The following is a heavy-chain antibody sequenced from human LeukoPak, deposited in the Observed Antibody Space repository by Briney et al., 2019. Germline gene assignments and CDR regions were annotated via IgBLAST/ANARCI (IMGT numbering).Heavy chain of an antibody. V-gene: IGHV3-74*01. D-gene: IGHD3-16*01. CDR1: GFTLSSYW. CDR3: ARDLGPHYYYYGMDV. J-gene: IGHJ6*02. CDR2: INSDGSST. Sequence: QPGGSLRLSCAASGFTLSSYWMHWVRQAPGKGLVWVSRINSDGSSTSYADSVKGRFTISRDNAKNTLYLQMNSLRAEDTAVYYCARDLGPHYYYYGMDVWGQGTTVTVSS.